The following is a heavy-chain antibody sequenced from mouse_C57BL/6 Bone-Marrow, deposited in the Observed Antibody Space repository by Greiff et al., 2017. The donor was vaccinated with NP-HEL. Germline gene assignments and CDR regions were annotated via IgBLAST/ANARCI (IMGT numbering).Heavy chain of an antibody. J-gene: IGHJ4*01. CDR1: GFSFTGYG. V-gene: IGHV2-9*01. CDR3: AKHGDGNYVPYAMDY. CDR2: IWGGGST. D-gene: IGHD2-1*01. Sequence: QVQLQQSGPGLVAPSQSLSITCTVSGFSFTGYGVDWVRQPPGKGLEWLGVIWGGGSTNYNSALMSRLSISKDNSKSQVFLKMNSLQTDDTAMYYCAKHGDGNYVPYAMDYWGQGTSVTVSS.